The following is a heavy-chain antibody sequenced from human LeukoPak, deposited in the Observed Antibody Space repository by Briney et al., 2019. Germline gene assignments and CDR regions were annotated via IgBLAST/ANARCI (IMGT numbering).Heavy chain of an antibody. CDR1: GGSLSTYY. V-gene: IGHV4-59*01. Sequence: PSETLSLTCTVSGGSLSTYYWSWIRQPPGKGLEWIGYIYYSGTTNYNPSLTSRVTISVDTSKNQFSLKLSSVTAADTAVYYCARDVFGYYYMDVWGKGTTVTVSS. CDR3: ARDVFGYYYMDV. CDR2: IYYSGTT. D-gene: IGHD3-10*01. J-gene: IGHJ6*03.